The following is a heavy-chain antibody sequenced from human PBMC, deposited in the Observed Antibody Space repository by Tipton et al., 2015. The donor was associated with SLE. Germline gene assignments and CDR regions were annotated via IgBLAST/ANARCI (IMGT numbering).Heavy chain of an antibody. CDR2: IYYSGST. J-gene: IGHJ4*02. V-gene: IGHV4-31*02. CDR1: GGSISSGGYY. CDR3: ARAASGCGSASCQFDC. D-gene: IGHD2-2*01. Sequence: LRLSCTVSGGSISSGGYYWSWIRQHPGKGLEWIGYIYYSGSTYYNPSLKSRVTISVDTSKNQFSLKLSSVTAADTAVYYCARAASGCGSASCQFDCWGQGTLVTDSS.